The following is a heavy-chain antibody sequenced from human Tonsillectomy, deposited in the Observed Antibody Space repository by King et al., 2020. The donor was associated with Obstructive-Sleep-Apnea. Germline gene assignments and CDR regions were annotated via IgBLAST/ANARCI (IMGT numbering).Heavy chain of an antibody. J-gene: IGHJ6*02. Sequence: VQLVESGGGLVQPGVSLRLSCAASGFTFRSYSMNWVRQAPGKGLEWVSYISTSSSAIYYADSVKGRFIISRDNAENSLYLQMNSVRAEETAVYWCARDRQQLVPGYYYYGLDVWGQGTTVTVSS. CDR1: GFTFRSYS. CDR3: ARDRQQLVPGYYYYGLDV. D-gene: IGHD6-13*01. CDR2: ISTSSSAI. V-gene: IGHV3-48*04.